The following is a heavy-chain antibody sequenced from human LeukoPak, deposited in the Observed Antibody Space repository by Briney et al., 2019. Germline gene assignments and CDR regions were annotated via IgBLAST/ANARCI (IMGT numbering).Heavy chain of an antibody. Sequence: SETLSLTCTVSGGSISSHFWSWIRQPPGKDLQWIGHIYTTGSTNYNPSLKSRVTISVDPSTNQFSLNLSSLTAADTAVYYCAGPDIATRPKKYYYYMDVWGKGTTVTVSS. CDR1: GGSISSHF. V-gene: IGHV4-4*09. J-gene: IGHJ6*03. D-gene: IGHD6-6*01. CDR3: AGPDIATRPKKYYYYMDV. CDR2: IYTTGST.